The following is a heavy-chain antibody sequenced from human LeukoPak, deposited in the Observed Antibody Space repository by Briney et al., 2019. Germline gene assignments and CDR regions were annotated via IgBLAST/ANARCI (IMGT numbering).Heavy chain of an antibody. CDR2: ISSSSSTI. CDR3: ARDFTVVVPAAMDYGMDV. D-gene: IGHD2-2*01. V-gene: IGHV3-48*01. CDR1: GFTFSSYS. Sequence: GGSLRLSCAASGFTFSSYSMNWARQAPGKGLEWVSYISSSSSTIYYADSVKGRFTISRDNAKNSLYLQMNSLRAEDTAVYYCARDFTVVVPAAMDYGMDVWGQGTTVTVSS. J-gene: IGHJ6*02.